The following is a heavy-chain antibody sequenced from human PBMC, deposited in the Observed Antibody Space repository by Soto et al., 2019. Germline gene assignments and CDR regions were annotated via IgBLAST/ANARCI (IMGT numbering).Heavy chain of an antibody. V-gene: IGHV3-48*03. Sequence: GGSLRLSCAASRFTFSTYEMNWVRQAPGKGLEWVSYISSSGNTVYYADSVKGRFTISRDNSKNTLSLQMNSLRLEDTAVYYCAKETTRFAVPPALDYWGQGTLVTVSS. D-gene: IGHD1-1*01. CDR1: RFTFSTYE. CDR2: ISSSGNTV. CDR3: AKETTRFAVPPALDY. J-gene: IGHJ4*02.